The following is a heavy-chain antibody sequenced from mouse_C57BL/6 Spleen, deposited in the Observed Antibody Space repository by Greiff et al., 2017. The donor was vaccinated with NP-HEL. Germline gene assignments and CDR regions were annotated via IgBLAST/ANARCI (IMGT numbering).Heavy chain of an antibody. V-gene: IGHV1-69*01. CDR1: GYTFTSYW. Sequence: VQLQQPGAELVMPGASVKLSCKASGYTFTSYWMHWVKQRPGQGLEWIGEIDPSDSYTNYNQKFKGKSTLTVDKSSSTAYMQLSSLTSEDSEVYYCARGRVGQGYFDVWGTGTTVTVSS. CDR3: ARGRVGQGYFDV. CDR2: IDPSDSYT. D-gene: IGHD3-3*01. J-gene: IGHJ1*03.